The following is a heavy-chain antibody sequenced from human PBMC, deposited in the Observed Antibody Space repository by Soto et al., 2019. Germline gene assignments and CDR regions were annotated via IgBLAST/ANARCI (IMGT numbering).Heavy chain of an antibody. CDR2: IDGSGGVT. CDR1: GFTFGTTD. V-gene: IGHV3-23*01. Sequence: GGSLRLSCAASGFTFGTTDMSWVRQAPGEGLEWVSTIDGSGGVTYYADSVKGRFTISRDNSRNTVYLQMNSLRGDDTALYYCVKNSGWFNTWGQGALVTVSS. CDR3: VKNSGWFNT. J-gene: IGHJ5*02. D-gene: IGHD3-10*01.